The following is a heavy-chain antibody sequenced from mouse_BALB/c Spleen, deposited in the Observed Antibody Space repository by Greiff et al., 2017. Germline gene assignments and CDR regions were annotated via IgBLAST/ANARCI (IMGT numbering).Heavy chain of an antibody. Sequence: EVQLQESGGGLVKPGGSLKLSCAASGFTFSDYYMYWVRQTPEKRLEWVATISDGGSYTYYPDSVKGRFTISRDNAKNNLYLQMSSLKSEDTAMYYCARGYDWFAYWGQGTLVTVSA. J-gene: IGHJ3*01. V-gene: IGHV5-4*02. D-gene: IGHD2-14*01. CDR3: ARGYDWFAY. CDR1: GFTFSDYY. CDR2: ISDGGSYT.